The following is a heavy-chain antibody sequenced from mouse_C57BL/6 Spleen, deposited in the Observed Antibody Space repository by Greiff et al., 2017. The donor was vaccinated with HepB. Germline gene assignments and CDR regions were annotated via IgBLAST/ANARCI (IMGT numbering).Heavy chain of an antibody. J-gene: IGHJ4*01. Sequence: QVQLQQSGAELVRPGASVTLSCKASGYTFTDYEMHWVKQTPVHGLEWIGAIDPETGGTAYNQKFKGKAILTADKSSSTAYMELRSLTSEDSAVYYCTTVGADAMDYWGQGTSVTVAS. CDR3: TTVGADAMDY. D-gene: IGHD1-1*01. CDR1: GYTFTDYE. V-gene: IGHV1-15*01. CDR2: IDPETGGT.